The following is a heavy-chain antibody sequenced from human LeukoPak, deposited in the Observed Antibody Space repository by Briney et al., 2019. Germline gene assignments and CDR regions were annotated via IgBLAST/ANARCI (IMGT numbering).Heavy chain of an antibody. CDR2: MYFSGST. Sequence: PSETLSLTCTVSGDSVSNYYWSWLRQPPGQGLEWIGHMYFSGSTNYKSSLKSRVTMSVDSSKNQLSLKLTSVTAADTAVYYCARDVVVTSSPDAFDIWGQGTMVTVSS. J-gene: IGHJ3*02. V-gene: IGHV4-59*02. CDR1: GDSVSNYY. CDR3: ARDVVVTSSPDAFDI. D-gene: IGHD2-21*02.